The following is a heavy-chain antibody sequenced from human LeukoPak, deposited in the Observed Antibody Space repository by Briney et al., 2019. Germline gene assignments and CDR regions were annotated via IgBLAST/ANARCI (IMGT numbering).Heavy chain of an antibody. V-gene: IGHV3-7*03. J-gene: IGHJ6*02. D-gene: IGHD5-18*01. CDR2: IKQDGSEK. CDR3: ARAVTQGAYYYYGMDV. CDR1: GFTFSDYY. Sequence: GGSLRLSCAASGFTFSDYYMSWIRQAPGKGLEWVANIKQDGSEKYYVDSVKGRFTISRDNAKNSLYLQMNSLRAEDTAVYYCARAVTQGAYYYYGMDVWGQGTTVTVSS.